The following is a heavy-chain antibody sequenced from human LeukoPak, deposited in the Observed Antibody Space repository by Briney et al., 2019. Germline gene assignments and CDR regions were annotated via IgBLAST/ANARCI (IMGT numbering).Heavy chain of an antibody. CDR2: FDPEDGET. J-gene: IGHJ4*02. D-gene: IGHD6-13*01. CDR1: GYTLTELS. Sequence: GASVKVSCKVSGYTLTELSMHWVRQAPGKGLEWMGGFDPEDGETIYAQKFQGRVTMTEDTSTDTAYMELSSLRSEDTAVYYCATLGSSSSWYYFDYWGQGTLVTVSS. V-gene: IGHV1-24*01. CDR3: ATLGSSSSWYYFDY.